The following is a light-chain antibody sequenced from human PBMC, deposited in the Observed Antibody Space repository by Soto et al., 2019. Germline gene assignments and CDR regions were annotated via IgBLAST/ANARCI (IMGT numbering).Light chain of an antibody. CDR2: DVN. V-gene: IGLV2-8*01. J-gene: IGLJ2*01. CDR1: STDVGDYNY. Sequence: QSALTQPPSASGSAGQSVTISCTGASTDVGDYNYVAWYQQHPGKAPKLLIYDVNKRPSGVPDRFSGSKSGNTASLTVSGLQADDEADYHCSSFSASHGRIFGGGTQLTVL. CDR3: SSFSASHGRI.